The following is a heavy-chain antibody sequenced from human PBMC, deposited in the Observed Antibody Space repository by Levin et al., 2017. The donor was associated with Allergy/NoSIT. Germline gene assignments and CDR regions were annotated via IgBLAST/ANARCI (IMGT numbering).Heavy chain of an antibody. D-gene: IGHD3-10*01. Sequence: SLKISCAASGFSFDDYAMHWVRQAPGKGLEWVSAITWNNGNIGYADSVKGRFTISRDNAKNSLFLQMNNLRAEDTAFYYCAKSISFSAGPGDCFDSWGQGTLVTVSS. CDR3: AKSISFSAGPGDCFDS. J-gene: IGHJ4*02. CDR2: ITWNNGNI. CDR1: GFSFDDYA. V-gene: IGHV3-9*01.